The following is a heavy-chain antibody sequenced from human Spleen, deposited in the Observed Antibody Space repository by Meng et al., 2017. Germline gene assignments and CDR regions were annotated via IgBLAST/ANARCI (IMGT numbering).Heavy chain of an antibody. CDR1: GYTFSDYA. Sequence: QVQLVQSGSELKKPGASVKISCKASGYTFSDYAMSWVRQAPGQGPEWMGWINAYNGDTNYAQKLQGRVTMTTDTSTSTAYMELRSLTSDDTAVYYCARGTPGRRYADYWGQGTLVTVSS. D-gene: IGHD3-10*01. V-gene: IGHV1-18*01. CDR3: ARGTPGRRYADY. CDR2: INAYNGDT. J-gene: IGHJ4*02.